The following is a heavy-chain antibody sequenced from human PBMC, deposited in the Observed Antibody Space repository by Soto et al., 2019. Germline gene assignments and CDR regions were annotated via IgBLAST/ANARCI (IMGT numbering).Heavy chain of an antibody. CDR1: GGSISSGNYY. CDR3: ATMGTTATGLYYIDY. CDR2: ISYSGST. V-gene: IGHV4-30-4*08. J-gene: IGHJ4*02. D-gene: IGHD4-17*01. Sequence: SETLSLTCTVSGGSISSGNYYWSWIRQPPGKGLEWIGFISYSGSTYYNASLKSRVTISVDTSKNQFSLNLSFVTAADTAVYYCATMGTTATGLYYIDYWGQATLVTVSS.